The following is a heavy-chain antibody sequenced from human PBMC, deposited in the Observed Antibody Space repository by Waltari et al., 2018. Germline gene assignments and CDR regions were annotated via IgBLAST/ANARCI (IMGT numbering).Heavy chain of an antibody. CDR3: ARHDIVGATHY. J-gene: IGHJ4*02. CDR2: IYYSGST. D-gene: IGHD1-26*01. Sequence: QVQLQESGPGLVKPSDTLSLTCAVSGYSISSSSYYWGWIRQPPGKGLEWIGSIYYSGSTYYNPSLKSRVTISVDTSKNQFSLKLSSVTAADTAVYYCARHDIVGATHYWGQGTLVTVSS. V-gene: IGHV4-39*01. CDR1: GYSISSSSYY.